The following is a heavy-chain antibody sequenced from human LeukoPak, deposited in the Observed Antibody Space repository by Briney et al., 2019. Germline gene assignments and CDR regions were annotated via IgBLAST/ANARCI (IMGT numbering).Heavy chain of an antibody. D-gene: IGHD2-21*02. Sequence: GGSLRRSCAASGFTFSSYSMNWVRQAPGKGLEWVSVIYSGGSTYYADSVKGRFTISRDNSKNTLYIQMNSLRPEDTAVYYCAAQPYCGGDCYSGLDYWGQGTLVTVSS. CDR2: IYSGGST. CDR1: GFTFSSYS. V-gene: IGHV3-66*01. J-gene: IGHJ4*02. CDR3: AAQPYCGGDCYSGLDY.